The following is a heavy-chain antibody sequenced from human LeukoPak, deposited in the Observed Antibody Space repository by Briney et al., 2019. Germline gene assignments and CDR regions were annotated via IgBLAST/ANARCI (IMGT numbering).Heavy chain of an antibody. V-gene: IGHV3-23*01. CDR3: AKAPGYDRTYNWFDP. D-gene: IGHD3-22*01. CDR1: GFTFSSYA. Sequence: GGSLRLSCAASGFTFSSYAMSWVRRAPGKGLEWVSAISGSGGSTYYADSVKGRLTISRDNSKNTLYLQMNSLRAEDTAVYYCAKAPGYDRTYNWFDPWGQGTLVTVSS. J-gene: IGHJ5*02. CDR2: ISGSGGST.